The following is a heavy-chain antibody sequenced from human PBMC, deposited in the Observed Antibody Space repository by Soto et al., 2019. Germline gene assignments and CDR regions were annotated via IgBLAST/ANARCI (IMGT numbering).Heavy chain of an antibody. D-gene: IGHD6-19*01. J-gene: IGHJ1*01. Sequence: PGGSLRLSCAASGFTFSSYAMSWVRQAPGKGLEWVSAISGSGGSTYYADSVKGRCTISRDNSKNTLYLQMNSLRAEDTAVYYCAKSSLSSGWYEYFQHWGQGTLVTVSS. CDR2: ISGSGGST. CDR3: AKSSLSSGWYEYFQH. V-gene: IGHV3-23*01. CDR1: GFTFSSYA.